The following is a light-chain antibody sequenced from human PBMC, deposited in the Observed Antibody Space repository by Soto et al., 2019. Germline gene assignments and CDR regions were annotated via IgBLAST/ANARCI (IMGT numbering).Light chain of an antibody. V-gene: IGKV3-15*01. CDR3: QQYNRWHPLT. J-gene: IGKJ4*01. CDR1: QSIDND. CDR2: GAS. Sequence: EIVMTQSPATLSVSPGERATLSCRASQSIDNDLAWYQQKPGQAPRLLIYGASTRATGIPVRFSGSGSGTLFTLTINSLQSEDLAVYYCQQYNRWHPLTFGGGTKVEIK.